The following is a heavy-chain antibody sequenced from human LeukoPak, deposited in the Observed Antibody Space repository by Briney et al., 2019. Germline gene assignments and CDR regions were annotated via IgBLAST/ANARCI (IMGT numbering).Heavy chain of an antibody. D-gene: IGHD3-10*01. J-gene: IGHJ2*01. CDR3: AKDGRYYGSGSYYPPDWYFDL. CDR1: GFTLSSYG. Sequence: GGSLRLSCAASGFTLSSYGMHWVRQAPGKGLEWVAVISYDGSNKYYADSVKGRFTISRDNSMNTLYLQMNSLRAEDTAVYYCAKDGRYYGSGSYYPPDWYFDLWGRGTLVTVSS. CDR2: ISYDGSNK. V-gene: IGHV3-30*18.